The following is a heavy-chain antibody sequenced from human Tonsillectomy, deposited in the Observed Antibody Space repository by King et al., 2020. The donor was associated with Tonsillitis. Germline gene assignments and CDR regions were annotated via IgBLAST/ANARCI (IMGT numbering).Heavy chain of an antibody. J-gene: IGHJ1*01. V-gene: IGHV3-23*04. CDR3: AKYQLLSSYFQH. CDR2: ISGSGGST. D-gene: IGHD2-2*01. CDR1: GFNFSSYA. Sequence: VQLVESGGGLAQPGGSLRLSCGASGFNFSSYAMSWVRQAPGKGLEWVSAISGSGGSTYYADSVKGRFTISRDNPKNTLYLQMNSLRAEDTAVYYCAKYQLLSSYFQHWGQGTLVTVSS.